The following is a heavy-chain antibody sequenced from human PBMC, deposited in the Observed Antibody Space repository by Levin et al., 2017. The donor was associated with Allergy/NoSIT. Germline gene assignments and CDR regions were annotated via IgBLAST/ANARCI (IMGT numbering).Heavy chain of an antibody. J-gene: IGHJ2*01. CDR1: GGSISSSSYY. V-gene: IGHV4-39*01. D-gene: IGHD6-19*01. Sequence: SETLSLTCTVSGGSISSSSYYWGWIRQPPGKGLEWIGSIYYSGTTYYNPSLKSRVTISLDTSKNQFSLKLSSVTAADTAVYYCASCPGEQWLSNWYFDLWGRGTLVTVSS. CDR3: ASCPGEQWLSNWYFDL. CDR2: IYYSGTT.